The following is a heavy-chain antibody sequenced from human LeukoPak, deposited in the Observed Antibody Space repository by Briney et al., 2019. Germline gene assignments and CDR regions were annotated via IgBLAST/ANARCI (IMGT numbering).Heavy chain of an antibody. J-gene: IGHJ3*02. CDR2: ISDRGDST. Sequence: GGSLRLSCAASGFTITTYAMGWVRQAPGKGLEWVSVISDRGDSTHYADSVKGRFTISRDSSKNTLYLQINSLRGEDTAVYYCAKGRWGLTINNFDIWGQGTMVTVSS. CDR3: AKGRWGLTINNFDI. V-gene: IGHV3-23*01. CDR1: GFTITTYA. D-gene: IGHD3-9*01.